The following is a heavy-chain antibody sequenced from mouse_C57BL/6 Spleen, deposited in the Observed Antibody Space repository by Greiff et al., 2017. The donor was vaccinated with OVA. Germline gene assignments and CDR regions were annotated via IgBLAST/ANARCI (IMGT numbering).Heavy chain of an antibody. CDR2: IYPGSGNT. V-gene: IGHV1-66*01. CDR3: ARDYDGLHWYFDV. J-gene: IGHJ1*03. D-gene: IGHD2-4*01. Sequence: QVQLQQSGPELVKPGASVKISCKASGYSFTSYYIHWVKQRPGQGLEWIGWIYPGSGNTKYNEKFKGKATLTADTSSSTAYMQLSSLTSEDSAVYYCARDYDGLHWYFDVWGTGTTVTVSS. CDR1: GYSFTSYY.